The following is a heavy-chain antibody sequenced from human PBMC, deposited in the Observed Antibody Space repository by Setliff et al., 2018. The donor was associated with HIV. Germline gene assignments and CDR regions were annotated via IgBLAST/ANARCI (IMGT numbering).Heavy chain of an antibody. CDR2: IYTSGST. CDR1: GGSISSGSYY. Sequence: SETLSLTCTVSGGSISSGSYYWSWIRQPAGKGLEWIGHIYTSGSTNYNPSLKSRVTISVDTSKNQFSLKLTSVTAADTAVYYCATHPDYYDILTGYYRGHYFDYWGQGTLVTVSS. J-gene: IGHJ4*02. D-gene: IGHD3-9*01. CDR3: ATHPDYYDILTGYYRGHYFDY. V-gene: IGHV4-61*09.